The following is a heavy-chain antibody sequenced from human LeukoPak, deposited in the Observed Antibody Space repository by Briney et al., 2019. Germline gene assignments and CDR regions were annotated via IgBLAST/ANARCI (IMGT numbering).Heavy chain of an antibody. V-gene: IGHV4-34*01. D-gene: IGHD3-10*01. Sequence: SETLSLTCAVYGGSFSGYYWSWIRQPPGKGLEWIGEINHSGSTNYNPSLKSRVTISVDTSKNQFSLKLSSVTAADTAVYYCARVARGVITYYYYYMDVWGKGTTVTISS. CDR2: INHSGST. CDR1: GGSFSGYY. CDR3: ARVARGVITYYYYYMDV. J-gene: IGHJ6*03.